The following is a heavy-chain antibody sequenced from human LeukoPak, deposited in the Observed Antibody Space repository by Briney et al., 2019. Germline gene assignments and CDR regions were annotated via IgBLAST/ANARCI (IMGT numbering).Heavy chain of an antibody. CDR2: ISGSGETS. J-gene: IGHJ6*03. Sequence: GGSLTLSCAASGFAFSSYAMRWVRQAPGKGLAGVSSISGSGETSDSADSVKGRFTISRDNSKNTLYLEMYSLRAEDTAVYYCAKDRGHCTNGVCHNYYYMDVWGKGTTVTVSS. CDR1: GFAFSSYA. D-gene: IGHD2-8*01. V-gene: IGHV3-23*01. CDR3: AKDRGHCTNGVCHNYYYMDV.